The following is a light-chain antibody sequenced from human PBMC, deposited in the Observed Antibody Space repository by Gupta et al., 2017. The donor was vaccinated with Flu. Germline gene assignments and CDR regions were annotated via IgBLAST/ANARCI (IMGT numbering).Light chain of an antibody. CDR1: GSGDKY. V-gene: IGLV3-1*01. Sequence: SYELTQPPSVSVSPGRTTTIPCSGDGSGDKYVFWYHQKPGQSPVLVSYQDNKRPSGIPERFSGSNSGNTATLTISGTQAVDEADYYCQAWDTTTLDCMFGGGTKLTVL. CDR3: QAWDTTTLDCM. J-gene: IGLJ3*02. CDR2: QDN.